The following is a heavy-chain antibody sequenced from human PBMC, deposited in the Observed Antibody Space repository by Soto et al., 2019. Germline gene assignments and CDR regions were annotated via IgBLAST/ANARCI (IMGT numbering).Heavy chain of an antibody. CDR3: GRDVGLGWLQLGFDY. CDR1: RWTFTRYV. Sequence: SENVSCKGSRWTFTRYVISWVQQAAAQGVEWRGWISAYSGNTNSAQKLQGRVTMTTDTSTSTAYMELRSVRSDDTDVYYCGRDVGLGWLQLGFDYWGQGTLVTVSS. V-gene: IGHV1-18*04. CDR2: ISAYSGNT. J-gene: IGHJ4*02. D-gene: IGHD5-12*01.